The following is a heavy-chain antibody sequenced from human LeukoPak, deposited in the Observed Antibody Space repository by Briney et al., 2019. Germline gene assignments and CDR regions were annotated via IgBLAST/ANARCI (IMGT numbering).Heavy chain of an antibody. D-gene: IGHD2-2*01. V-gene: IGHV1-18*01. CDR1: GYTFTTYG. CDR2: ISTYNGNT. Sequence: ASVRVSCTASGYTFTTYGISWVRQAPGQGLEWMGWISTYNGNTNYAQKLQGRVTMTTDTSTSTAYMELRSLRSDDTAMYYCARAGCSTSCSLGYWGQGTLVTVSS. J-gene: IGHJ4*02. CDR3: ARAGCSTSCSLGY.